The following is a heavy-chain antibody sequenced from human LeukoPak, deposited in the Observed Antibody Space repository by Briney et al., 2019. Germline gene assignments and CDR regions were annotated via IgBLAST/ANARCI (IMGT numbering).Heavy chain of an antibody. CDR1: GFTVSSNY. V-gene: IGHV3-66*02. D-gene: IGHD3-22*01. CDR3: ARYYDSSGYTQGAFDI. Sequence: GGSLRLSCAASGFTVSSNYMSWVRQAPGKGLEWVSSFYRGISTYYADSVKGRFTTSRDHSKNTVYLQMDSLRPEDTAVYYCARYYDSSGYTQGAFDIWGQGTMDTVS. CDR2: FYRGIST. J-gene: IGHJ3*02.